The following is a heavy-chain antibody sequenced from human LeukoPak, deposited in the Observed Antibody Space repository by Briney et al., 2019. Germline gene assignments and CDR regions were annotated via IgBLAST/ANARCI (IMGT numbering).Heavy chain of an antibody. CDR2: INHSGST. CDR3: AGVVVVPAAIESYGMDV. J-gene: IGHJ6*02. D-gene: IGHD2-2*01. V-gene: IGHV4-34*01. Sequence: SETLSLTCAVYGGSFSGYYWSWIRQPPGKGLEWIGEINHSGSTNYNPSLKSRVTISVDTSKDQFSLKLSSVTAADTAVYYCAGVVVVPAAIESYGMDVWGQGTTVTVSS. CDR1: GGSFSGYY.